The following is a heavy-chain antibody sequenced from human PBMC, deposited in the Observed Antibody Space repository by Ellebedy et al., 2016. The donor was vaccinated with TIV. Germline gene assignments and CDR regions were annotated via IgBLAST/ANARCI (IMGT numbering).Heavy chain of an antibody. CDR2: IWYDGSNK. Sequence: GESLKISXAASGFTFSSYAMSWVRQAPGKGLEWVAVIWYDGSNKYYADSVKGRFTISRDNAKNSLYLQMNSLRAEDTAVYYCARGELVVPAGYYYYYYGMDVWGQGTTVTVSS. J-gene: IGHJ6*02. D-gene: IGHD2-2*01. V-gene: IGHV3-33*08. CDR1: GFTFSSYA. CDR3: ARGELVVPAGYYYYYYGMDV.